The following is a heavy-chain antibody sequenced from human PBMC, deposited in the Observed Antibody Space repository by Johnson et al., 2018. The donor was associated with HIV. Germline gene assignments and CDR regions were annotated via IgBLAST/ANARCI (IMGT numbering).Heavy chain of an antibody. CDR2: ISFDGNLK. D-gene: IGHD3-22*01. CDR1: GFTFSSYG. V-gene: IGHV3-33*01. J-gene: IGHJ3*02. CDR3: VRRHYYDSSGYLDAFDI. Sequence: QVKLVESGGGVVQPGRSVRLSCAASGFTFSSYGMHWVRQAPGKGLEWVAVISFDGNLKKYADSVKGRFTISRDNAKNSLYLHMNSLRAEDTALYYCVRRHYYDSSGYLDAFDIWGQGTMVTVSS.